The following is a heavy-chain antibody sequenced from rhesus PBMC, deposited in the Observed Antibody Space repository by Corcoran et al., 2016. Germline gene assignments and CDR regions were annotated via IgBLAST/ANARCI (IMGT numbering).Heavy chain of an antibody. Sequence: QVQLQESGPAVVKPSETLSLTCAVSGGSISSSNWWSWIRQSPGKGLEWIGGIYGSGGSPEYNPSLKGRVTISIDTSKNQFSLKLSSVTAADTAVYYCARHPYWGGFDYWGQGVLVTVSS. D-gene: IGHD3-34*01. CDR2: IYGSGGSP. CDR3: ARHPYWGGFDY. J-gene: IGHJ4*01. CDR1: GGSISSSNW. V-gene: IGHV4-93*02.